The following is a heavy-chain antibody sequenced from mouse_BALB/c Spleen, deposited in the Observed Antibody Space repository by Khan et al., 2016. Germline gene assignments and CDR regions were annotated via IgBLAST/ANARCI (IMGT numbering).Heavy chain of an antibody. Sequence: EVQLQESGPGLVKPSQSLSLTCTVTGYSITSDYAWNWIRQFPGNKLEWMGYISYSGSTSYNPSLKSRISITRDTSKNQFFLQLNSVTTEDTATYYCARLDGNYIYWYFDVWGAGTTVTVSS. CDR2: ISYSGST. J-gene: IGHJ1*01. D-gene: IGHD2-1*01. CDR3: ARLDGNYIYWYFDV. V-gene: IGHV3-2*02. CDR1: GYSITSDYA.